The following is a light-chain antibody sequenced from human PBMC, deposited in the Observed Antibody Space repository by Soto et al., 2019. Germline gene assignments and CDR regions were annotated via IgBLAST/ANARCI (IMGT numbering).Light chain of an antibody. J-gene: IGLJ1*01. CDR1: SSDVGGYNY. CDR2: DVS. Sequence: QSALTQPASVSGSPGQSITISCTGTSSDVGGYNYVSWYQQYPGKVPKLMIYDVSYRPSGVSNRFSGSKSGNTASLTISGLQAGDEADYYCSSYTSSSTYVFGTGTKVTVL. CDR3: SSYTSSSTYV. V-gene: IGLV2-14*01.